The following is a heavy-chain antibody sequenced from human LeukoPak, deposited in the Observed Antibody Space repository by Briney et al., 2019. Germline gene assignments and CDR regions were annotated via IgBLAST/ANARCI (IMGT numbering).Heavy chain of an antibody. CDR3: ARGLSFGELSYDAFDI. D-gene: IGHD3-10*01. J-gene: IGHJ3*02. CDR2: ISAYNGNT. V-gene: IGHV1-8*02. Sequence: GASVKVSCKASGYTFTGYYMHWVRQAPGQGLEWMGWISAYNGNTNYAQKFQGRVTMTRNTSISTAYMELSSLRSEDTAVYYCARGLSFGELSYDAFDIWGQGTMVTVSS. CDR1: GYTFTGYY.